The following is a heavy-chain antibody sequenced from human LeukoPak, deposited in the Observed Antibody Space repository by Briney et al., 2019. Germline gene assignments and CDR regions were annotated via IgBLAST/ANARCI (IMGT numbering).Heavy chain of an antibody. CDR2: ISGSGGSR. CDR3: ARDIGTTVTTLDY. V-gene: IGHV3-23*01. J-gene: IGHJ4*02. D-gene: IGHD4-17*01. Sequence: RWSLRLSCAASGFTFSSYAMSWVRQAPGKGLEWVSAISGSGGSRYYADSVRGRFTISRDTSKNTLYLQMNSLRAEDTAVYYCARDIGTTVTTLDYWGQGTLVTVSS. CDR1: GFTFSSYA.